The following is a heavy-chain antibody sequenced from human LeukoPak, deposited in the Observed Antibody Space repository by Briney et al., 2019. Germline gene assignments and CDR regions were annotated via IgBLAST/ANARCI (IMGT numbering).Heavy chain of an antibody. CDR3: TTGSPGRAGPDAFDI. J-gene: IGHJ3*02. Sequence: PGGSLRLSCAASGFTFSNAWMSWVRQAPGKGLEWVGRIKSKTDGGTTDYAAPVKGRFTISRDDSKNTLYLQMNSLKTEDTAVYYCTTGSPGRAGPDAFDIWGQGTMVTVSS. V-gene: IGHV3-15*01. CDR1: GFTFSNAW. D-gene: IGHD6-19*01. CDR2: IKSKTDGGTT.